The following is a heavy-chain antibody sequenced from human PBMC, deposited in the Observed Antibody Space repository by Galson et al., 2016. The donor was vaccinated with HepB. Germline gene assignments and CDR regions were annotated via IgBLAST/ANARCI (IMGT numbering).Heavy chain of an antibody. Sequence: SLRLSCAASGFTFSTYWLSWVRQAPGKGLEWVANIAPDGGEKYFVDSVKGRFSISRDNSKNSLNLQMNSLRGEDTAVYYCARTMIRGVVRALAFDSWGQGTLVTVSS. CDR1: GFTFSTYW. CDR3: ARTMIRGVVRALAFDS. V-gene: IGHV3-7*01. CDR2: IAPDGGEK. J-gene: IGHJ4*02. D-gene: IGHD3-10*01.